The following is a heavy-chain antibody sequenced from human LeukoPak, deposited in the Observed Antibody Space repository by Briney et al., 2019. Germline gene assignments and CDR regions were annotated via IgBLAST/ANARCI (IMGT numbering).Heavy chain of an antibody. CDR2: IYYSGST. CDR1: GGSISSSSYY. J-gene: IGHJ3*02. CDR3: ARVGRGYYYDSSGYAFDI. Sequence: SETLSLTCTVSGGSISSSSYYWGWIRQPPGKGLEWIGRIYYSGSTYYNPSLKSRVTISVDTSKNQFSLKLSSVTAADTAVYYCARVGRGYYYDSSGYAFDIWGQGTMVTVSS. D-gene: IGHD3-22*01. V-gene: IGHV4-39*07.